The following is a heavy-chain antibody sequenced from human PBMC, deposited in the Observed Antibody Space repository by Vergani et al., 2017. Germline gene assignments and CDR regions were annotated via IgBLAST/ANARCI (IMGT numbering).Heavy chain of an antibody. CDR1: GGSISSCNW. V-gene: IGHV4-4*02. Sequence: QVQLQESGPGLVKPSGTLSLTCAVSGGSISSCNWWSWVRQPPGKGLEWIGEIYHSGSTNYNPSLKSRVTISVDKSKNQFSLKLSSVTAADTAVYYCARFLTGTTIYYYYGMDVWGQGTTVTVSS. CDR3: ARFLTGTTIYYYYGMDV. J-gene: IGHJ6*02. D-gene: IGHD1-20*01. CDR2: IYHSGST.